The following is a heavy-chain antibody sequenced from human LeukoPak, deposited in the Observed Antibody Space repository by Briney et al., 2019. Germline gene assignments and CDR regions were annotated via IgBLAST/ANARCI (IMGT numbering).Heavy chain of an antibody. J-gene: IGHJ4*02. D-gene: IGHD6-13*01. V-gene: IGHV1-18*01. CDR2: ISAYNGNT. CDR3: ARQGLGSSWYYFDY. Sequence: EASVKASCKASGYTFTSYGISWVRQAPGQGLEWMGWISAYNGNTNYAQKLQGRVTMTTDTSTSTAYMELRSLRSDDTAVYYCARQGLGSSWYYFDYWGQGTLVTVSS. CDR1: GYTFTSYG.